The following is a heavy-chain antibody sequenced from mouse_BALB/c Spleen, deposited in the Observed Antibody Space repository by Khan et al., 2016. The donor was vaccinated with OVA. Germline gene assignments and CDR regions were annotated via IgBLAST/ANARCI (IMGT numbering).Heavy chain of an antibody. Sequence: QVQLKESGPGLVQPSQSLSITCTVSGFSLNNYSVHWVRQSPGKGMEWLGVIWSAGSTDYNAAFISRLTLSKENSRSQVFFKMNSLQPNYTAMYFLSRRGYDYGRGALFAYWGQGTLVTVSA. D-gene: IGHD2-4*01. CDR1: GFSLNNYS. J-gene: IGHJ3*01. CDR3: SRRGYDYGRGALFAY. V-gene: IGHV2-2*02. CDR2: IWSAGST.